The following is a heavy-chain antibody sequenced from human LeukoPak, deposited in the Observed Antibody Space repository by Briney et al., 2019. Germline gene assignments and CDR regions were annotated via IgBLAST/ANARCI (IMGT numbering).Heavy chain of an antibody. CDR1: GGTFSSYA. J-gene: IGHJ4*02. Sequence: ASVKVSCKASGGTFSSYAISWVRQAPGQGLEWMGRIIPILGIANYAQKFQGRVTITADKSTSTAYMELSSLRSEDTAVYYCASRGDSSGYIDYWGQGTLVTVSS. CDR3: ASRGDSSGYIDY. CDR2: IIPILGIA. V-gene: IGHV1-69*04. D-gene: IGHD3-22*01.